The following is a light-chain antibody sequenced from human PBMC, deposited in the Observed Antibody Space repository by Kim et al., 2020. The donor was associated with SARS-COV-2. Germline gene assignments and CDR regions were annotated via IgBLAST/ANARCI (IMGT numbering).Light chain of an antibody. Sequence: GQSFTLACTGTSSDVGGYNYVSWYQQHPGTAPKLMIYEVSQRPSGVPDRFSGSKSGNTASLTVSGLQAEDEADYYCSSYAGSNNLVFGGGTKLTVL. CDR3: SSYAGSNNLV. CDR2: EVS. V-gene: IGLV2-8*01. CDR1: SSDVGGYNY. J-gene: IGLJ3*02.